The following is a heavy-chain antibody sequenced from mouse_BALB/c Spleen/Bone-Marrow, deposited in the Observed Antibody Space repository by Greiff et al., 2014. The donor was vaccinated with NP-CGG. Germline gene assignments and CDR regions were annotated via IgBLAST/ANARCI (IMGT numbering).Heavy chain of an antibody. V-gene: IGHV5-6*01. J-gene: IGHJ2*01. D-gene: IGHD2-4*01. CDR2: ISSGGSYT. CDR1: GFTFSNYG. CDR3: ARPMINTYFDH. Sequence: EVQLVESGGDLVKPGGSLKLSCAASGFTFSNYGMSWVRQTPDKRLEWVATISSGGSYTYYPDSVKGRFTISRDNAKNTLYLQMGSLKSEDTAMYYCARPMINTYFDHWGQGTTLTVSS.